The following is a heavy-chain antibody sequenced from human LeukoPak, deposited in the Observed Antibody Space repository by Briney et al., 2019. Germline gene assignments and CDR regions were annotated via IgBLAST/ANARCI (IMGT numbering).Heavy chain of an antibody. CDR3: ARSLSDSSTGCFISCGVDP. D-gene: IGHD2-2*01. J-gene: IGHJ5*02. Sequence: GGSLRLSCAASGGAFSTYCMSWVRQAPGKGLEWMGRINHGGSENYNLASVKGRCTISSDNAKKSLQLQMNSLRAEAAVAYCYARSLSDSSTGCFISCGVDPWGQGTLVTVSS. V-gene: IGHV3-7*01. CDR2: INHGGSEN. CDR1: GGAFSTYC.